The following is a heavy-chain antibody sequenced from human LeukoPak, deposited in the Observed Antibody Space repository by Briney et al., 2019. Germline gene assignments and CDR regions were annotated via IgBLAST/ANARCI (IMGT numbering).Heavy chain of an antibody. J-gene: IGHJ4*02. CDR1: GFTFSSYS. CDR2: ISSSSSSYI. V-gene: IGHV3-21*01. D-gene: IGHD2-2*01. Sequence: GGSLRLSCAASGFTFSSYSMNWVRQAPGKGLEWVSSISSSSSSYIYYADSVKGRFTISRDNAKNSLYLQMNSLRAEDTAVYYCARDRPPSFETSEFDYWGQGTLVTVSS. CDR3: ARDRPPSFETSEFDY.